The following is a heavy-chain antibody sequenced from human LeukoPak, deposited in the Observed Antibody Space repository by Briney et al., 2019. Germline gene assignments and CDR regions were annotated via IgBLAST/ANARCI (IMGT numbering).Heavy chain of an antibody. CDR1: GYTLTELS. CDR3: ATGSSTRGANWFDP. J-gene: IGHJ5*02. V-gene: IGHV1-24*01. CDR2: FDPEDGET. D-gene: IGHD6-13*01. Sequence: GASVKVSCKVSGYTLTELSMHWVRQAPGKGLEWMGGFDPEDGETIYAQKFQGRVTMTEDTSTDTAYMELSSLRSEDTAVYYCATGSSTRGANWFDPWGQGTLVTVSS.